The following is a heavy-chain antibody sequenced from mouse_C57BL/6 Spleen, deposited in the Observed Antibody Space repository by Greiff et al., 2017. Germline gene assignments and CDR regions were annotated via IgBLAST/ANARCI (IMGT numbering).Heavy chain of an antibody. CDR3: SSEGQLKHLYCDY. CDR1: GYTFTSYW. J-gene: IGHJ2*01. Sequence: QVQLQQPGTELVKPGASVKMSCKASGYTFTSYWMNWVKQRPGQGLEWIGNINPSNGGTNYNEKFKSKATLTVDKSSSTAYMQLSSLTSEDSAFDVCSSEGQLKHLYCDYWGQGTTLTVSS. V-gene: IGHV1-53*01. CDR2: INPSNGGT. D-gene: IGHD3-2*02.